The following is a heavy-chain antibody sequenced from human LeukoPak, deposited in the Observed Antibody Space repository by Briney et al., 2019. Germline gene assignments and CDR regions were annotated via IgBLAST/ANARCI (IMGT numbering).Heavy chain of an antibody. CDR2: TYYRSKWYN. CDR3: ARGPGITMVRGLDY. CDR1: GDSVSSNSAA. J-gene: IGHJ4*02. D-gene: IGHD3-10*01. Sequence: PSQTLSLTCAISGDSVSSNSAAWNRIRQSPSRGLEWLGRTYYRSKWYNDYAVSVKSRITINPDTSKNQFSLQLNSVTPEDTAVYYCARGPGITMVRGLDYWGQGTLVTVSS. V-gene: IGHV6-1*01.